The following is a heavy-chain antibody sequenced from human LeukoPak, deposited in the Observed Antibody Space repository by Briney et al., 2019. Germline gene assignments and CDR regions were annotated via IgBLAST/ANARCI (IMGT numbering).Heavy chain of an antibody. CDR2: IKPDGSAL. J-gene: IGHJ4*02. D-gene: IGHD3-10*01. V-gene: IGHV3-7*05. CDR3: ARNFIIIET. Sequence: GGSLRLSCAASGFTFRHFWMTWVRQTPGKGLEWVAKIKPDGSALFYGDSVRGRCTISRDQAKKSLYLEINTMRAEDTAVYYCARNFIIIETWGQGTLVTVS. CDR1: GFTFRHFW.